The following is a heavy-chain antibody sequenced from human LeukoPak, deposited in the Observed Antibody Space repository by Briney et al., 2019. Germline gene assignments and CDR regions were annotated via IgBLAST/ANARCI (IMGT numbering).Heavy chain of an antibody. V-gene: IGHV3-23*01. CDR3: ARNQQLGGHSYYYYGMDV. CDR2: ISGGGVTT. Sequence: GGFLRLSCVGSGFTSIAYALTWARQAPGKGLEWVSGISGGGVTTYYADSVKGRFTISRDNSKNTLYLQMNSLRADDTAIYYCARNQQLGGHSYYYYGMDVWGQGTTVTVSS. J-gene: IGHJ6*02. CDR1: GFTSIAYA. D-gene: IGHD3-16*01.